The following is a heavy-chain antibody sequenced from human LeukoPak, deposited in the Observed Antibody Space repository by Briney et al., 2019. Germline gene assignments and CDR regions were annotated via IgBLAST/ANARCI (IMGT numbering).Heavy chain of an antibody. J-gene: IGHJ4*02. V-gene: IGHV4-34*01. CDR1: GGSFSGYY. D-gene: IGHD3-22*01. CDR2: INHSGRA. CDR3: AREQWAYRSYYASSGYHDY. Sequence: SETLSLTCAVYGGSFSGYYWSWIRQPPGKGLEWIGEINHSGRANYNPSLKSRVTISVDTSKNQFSLKVNSVTAADTAMYYCAREQWAYRSYYASSGYHDYWGQGTLVTVSS.